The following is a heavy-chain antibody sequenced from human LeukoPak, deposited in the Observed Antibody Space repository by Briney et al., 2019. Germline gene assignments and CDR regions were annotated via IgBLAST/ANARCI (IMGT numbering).Heavy chain of an antibody. D-gene: IGHD3-16*01. CDR3: ASPVRLDASDM. CDR1: GYMFTGYY. J-gene: IGHJ3*02. V-gene: IGHV1-2*02. Sequence: ASVKDSCVASGYMFTGYYIRWVRQAPGQGLEWMGWINPNSGGTNYEQKFQGRVTMTRDTSISTGYMELSRLTPDDTAVYYCASPVRLDASDMGDQGSMVTVSS. CDR2: INPNSGGT.